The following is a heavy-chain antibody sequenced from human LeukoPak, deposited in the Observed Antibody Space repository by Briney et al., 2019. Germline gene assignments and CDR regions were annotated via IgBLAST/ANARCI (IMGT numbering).Heavy chain of an antibody. J-gene: IGHJ4*02. Sequence: GRSLRLSCAASGFTFSSYAMHWVRQAPGKGLEWVAVISYDGSNKYYADSVKGRFTISRDNSKNTLYLQMNSLRAEDTAVYYCARGKYYYDSSGGEFDYWGQGTWSPSPQ. V-gene: IGHV3-30*04. CDR2: ISYDGSNK. D-gene: IGHD3-22*01. CDR1: GFTFSSYA. CDR3: ARGKYYYDSSGGEFDY.